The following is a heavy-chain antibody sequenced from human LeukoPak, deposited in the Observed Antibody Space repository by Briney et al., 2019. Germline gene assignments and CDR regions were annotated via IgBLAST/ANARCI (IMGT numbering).Heavy chain of an antibody. V-gene: IGHV3-64*01. J-gene: IGHJ6*02. CDR1: GFTFSSYA. CDR2: ISSNGGST. D-gene: IGHD2-15*01. Sequence: PGGSLRLSCAASGFTFSSYAMHWVRQAPGKGLEYVSAISSNGGSTYYANSVKGRFTISRDNSKNTLYLQMGSLRAEDMAVYYCARSEAKGYCSGGSCYSSDFYYYYGMDVWGQGTTVTVSS. CDR3: ARSEAKGYCSGGSCYSSDFYYYYGMDV.